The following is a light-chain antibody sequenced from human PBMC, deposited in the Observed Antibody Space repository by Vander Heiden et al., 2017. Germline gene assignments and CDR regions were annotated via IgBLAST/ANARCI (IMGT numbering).Light chain of an antibody. CDR2: AAS. V-gene: IGKV1-9*01. CDR1: QGMSSS. Sequence: IQLTQSPSSLSASLGDRVTITCRASQGMSSSLAWYQQKPGKPPNLLIYAASTLQSGVPSRFSGSGSGTDYTLTISSLQPEDFATYYCQQLNSYPRTFGQGTKVEIK. J-gene: IGKJ1*01. CDR3: QQLNSYPRT.